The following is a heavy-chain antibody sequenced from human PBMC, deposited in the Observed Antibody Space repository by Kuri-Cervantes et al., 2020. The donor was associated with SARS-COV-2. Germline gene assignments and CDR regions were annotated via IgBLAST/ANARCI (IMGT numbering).Heavy chain of an antibody. D-gene: IGHD7-27*01. J-gene: IGHJ4*02. CDR3: ARDTGGLNDY. CDR1: GFTFSGHW. Sequence: GGSLRLSCAASGFTFSGHWIHWVRQAPGKGLEWVAVISYDGSNKYYADSVKGRFTISRDNSKNTLYLQMNSLRAEDTAVYYCARDTGGLNDYWGQGTLVTVSS. CDR2: ISYDGSNK. V-gene: IGHV3-30-3*01.